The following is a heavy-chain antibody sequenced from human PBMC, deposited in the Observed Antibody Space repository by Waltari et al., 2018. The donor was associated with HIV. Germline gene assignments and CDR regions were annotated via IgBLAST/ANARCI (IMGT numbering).Heavy chain of an antibody. CDR2: VRHSGNT. V-gene: IGHV4-34*02. J-gene: IGHJ5*02. Sequence: QVQLQQWGAGLLKSPETLSLLCAVYDGSLSGYYWAWIRLPPGRGLEWIGEVRHSGNTNYNPSLKTRGTVAIDVSKNQFSLKMRLRTAADTAMYFCAGDSGRLTKDWFDPWGQGTLVSVS. CDR1: DGSLSGYY. CDR3: AGDSGRLTKDWFDP. D-gene: IGHD1-26*01.